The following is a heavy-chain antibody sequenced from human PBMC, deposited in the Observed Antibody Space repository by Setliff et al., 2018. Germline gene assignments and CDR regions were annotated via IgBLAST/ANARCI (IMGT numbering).Heavy chain of an antibody. CDR2: IKQDESEE. CDR3: ARTCSGSGCYAGLES. J-gene: IGHJ4*02. CDR1: GFTFSDHW. V-gene: IGHV3-7*03. D-gene: IGHD2-15*01. Sequence: GGSLRLSCAASGFTFSDHWMSWVRQAPGKGLEWVANIKQDESEEYYVDSVKGRFPVSRDNARESLYLQMNSLRAEDTAVYYCARTCSGSGCYAGLESWGQGTPVTVSS.